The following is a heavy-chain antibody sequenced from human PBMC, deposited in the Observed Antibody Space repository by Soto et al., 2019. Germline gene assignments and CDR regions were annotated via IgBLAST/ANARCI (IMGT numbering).Heavy chain of an antibody. CDR3: ATSYGSGYRAFDY. CDR1: GDTFSFYS. V-gene: IGHV1-69*04. D-gene: IGHD3-10*01. J-gene: IGHJ4*02. CDR2: VNPILSMS. Sequence: QVQLVQSGAEVKRPGSSVKVSCKASGDTFSFYSINWVRQAPGLGLEWMGRVNPILSMSNYAQRFQGRVTLTXDXTTRTAYMELSGLRSEDTAMYYCATSYGSGYRAFDYWGQGALVTVSS.